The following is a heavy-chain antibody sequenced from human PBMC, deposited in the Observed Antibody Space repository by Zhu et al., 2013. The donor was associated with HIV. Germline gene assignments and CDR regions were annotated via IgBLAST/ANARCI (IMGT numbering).Heavy chain of an antibody. J-gene: IGHJ4*02. Sequence: QVQLVQSGAEVKKPGSSVKVSCKASGGTFNTHAINWVRQAPGQGLEWMGGIVASFGSANDARKFQDRVTITADEFTSTAYIEVSDLTSDDTAVYYCARGAPELGGSWTSFDTWGQGTLVTVPS. CDR1: GGTFNTHA. CDR3: ARGAPELGGSWTSFDT. D-gene: IGHD2-15*01. CDR2: IVASFGSA. V-gene: IGHV1-69*01.